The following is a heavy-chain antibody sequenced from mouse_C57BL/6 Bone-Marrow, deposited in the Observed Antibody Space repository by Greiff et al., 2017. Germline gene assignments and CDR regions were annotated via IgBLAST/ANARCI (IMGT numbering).Heavy chain of an antibody. CDR2: INPNYGTT. J-gene: IGHJ2*01. Sequence: VHVKQSGPELVKPGASVKISCKASGYSFTDYNMNWVKQSNGKSLEWIGVINPNYGTTSYNQKFKGKATLTVAQSSSTAYMQLNSLTSEDSAVYYCARWSTTNYFDYWGQGTTLTVSS. V-gene: IGHV1-39*01. CDR1: GYSFTDYN. CDR3: ARWSTTNYFDY. D-gene: IGHD1-1*01.